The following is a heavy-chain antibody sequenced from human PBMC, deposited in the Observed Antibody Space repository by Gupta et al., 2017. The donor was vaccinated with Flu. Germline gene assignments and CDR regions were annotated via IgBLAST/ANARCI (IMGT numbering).Heavy chain of an antibody. CDR2: IKEDGSEK. J-gene: IGHJ4*01. Sequence: QAPGRGLEWVATIKEDGSEKYYAASVRGRFTVSRDNAGRSLYLHMNSLSDDDTAVYFCGRERSVWDIYMVFAYWGHGIQVTVSA. V-gene: IGHV3-7*01. CDR3: GRERSVWDIYMVFAY. D-gene: IGHD3-10*01.